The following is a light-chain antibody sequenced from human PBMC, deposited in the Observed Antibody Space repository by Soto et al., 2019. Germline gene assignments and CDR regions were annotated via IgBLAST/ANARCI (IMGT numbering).Light chain of an antibody. CDR3: QQRNIWPPVT. J-gene: IGKJ5*01. V-gene: IGKV1-5*03. CDR2: KTS. CDR1: QSINNY. Sequence: DIQMTQSPSTLSASVGDRVTITCRASQSINNYLAWHQQKPGKAPKVLIYKTSTLESGVPSRFSGSGSGTEFTLTISSLQPDDFATYYCQQRNIWPPVTFGQGTRLEIK.